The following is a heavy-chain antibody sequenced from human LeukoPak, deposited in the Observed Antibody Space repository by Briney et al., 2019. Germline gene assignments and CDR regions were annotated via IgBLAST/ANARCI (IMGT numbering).Heavy chain of an antibody. D-gene: IGHD3-22*01. CDR1: GYTLTELS. V-gene: IGHV1-24*01. J-gene: IGHJ5*02. CDR3: ATVASGDYYDSSGPGRFDP. CDR2: FDPEDGET. Sequence: ASVKVSCKVSGYTLTELSMHWVRQAPGKGLEWMGGFDPEDGETIYAQKFQGRVTMTEDTSTDTAYMELSSLRSEDTAVYYCATVASGDYYDSSGPGRFDPWGQGTLVTVSS.